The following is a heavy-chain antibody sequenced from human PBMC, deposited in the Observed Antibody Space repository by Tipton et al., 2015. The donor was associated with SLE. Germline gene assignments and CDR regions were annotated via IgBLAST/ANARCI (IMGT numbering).Heavy chain of an antibody. V-gene: IGHV3-33*01. CDR3: ARDSSSSVNWVDP. Sequence: SLRLSCAASGFTFSSYGMHWVRQAPGKGLEWVAVIWYDGRNKYYVDSVKGRFTISRDNSKNTLYLQMNSLRAEDTAVYYCARDSSSSVNWVDPWGQGTLVTVSS. D-gene: IGHD6-6*01. J-gene: IGHJ5*02. CDR1: GFTFSSYG. CDR2: IWYDGRNK.